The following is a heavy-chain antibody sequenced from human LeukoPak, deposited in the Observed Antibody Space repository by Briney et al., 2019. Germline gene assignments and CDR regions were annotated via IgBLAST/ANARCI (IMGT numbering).Heavy chain of an antibody. J-gene: IGHJ4*02. CDR1: GFTFSSYW. CDR3: ARELRSFDS. V-gene: IGHV3-7*01. CDR2: IKHNGDEL. D-gene: IGHD3-16*01. Sequence: PGGSLRLSCAASGFTFSSYWMTWVRQAPGKGLEWVANIKHNGDELNYVDSVEDRFTISRENAKNSLYMHINSLRAEDTAVYYCARELRSFDSWGQGTLVTVSS.